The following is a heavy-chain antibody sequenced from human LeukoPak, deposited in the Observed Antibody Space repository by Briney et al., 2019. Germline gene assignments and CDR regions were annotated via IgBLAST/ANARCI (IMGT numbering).Heavy chain of an antibody. CDR3: ARGPPTYSSSWYSGMDV. D-gene: IGHD6-13*01. Sequence: ASVKVSCKASGYTFTGYYMHWVRQAPGQGLEWMGWINPNSVGTNYAQKFQGRVTMTRDTSISTAYMELSRLRSDDTAVYYCARGPPTYSSSWYSGMDVWGQGTTVTVSS. CDR1: GYTFTGYY. J-gene: IGHJ6*02. V-gene: IGHV1-2*02. CDR2: INPNSVGT.